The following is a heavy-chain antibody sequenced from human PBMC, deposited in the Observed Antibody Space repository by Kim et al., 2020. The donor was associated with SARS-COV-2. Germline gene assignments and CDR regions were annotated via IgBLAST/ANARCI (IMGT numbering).Heavy chain of an antibody. CDR3: ARDLFAEEQLVLNWFDP. V-gene: IGHV1-46*01. CDR2: INPSGGST. J-gene: IGHJ5*02. CDR1: GYTFTSYY. Sequence: ASVKVSCKASGYTFTSYYMHWVRQAPGQGLEWMGIINPSGGSTSYAQKFQGRVTMTRDTSTSTVYMELSSLRSEDTAVYYCARDLFAEEQLVLNWFDPWGQGTLVTVSS. D-gene: IGHD6-13*01.